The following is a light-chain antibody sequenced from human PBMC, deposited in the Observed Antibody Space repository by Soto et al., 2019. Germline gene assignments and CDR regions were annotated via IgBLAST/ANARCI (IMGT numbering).Light chain of an antibody. CDR1: QSVGSD. J-gene: IGKJ1*01. CDR3: QQYGRPLWT. Sequence: IVMTQSPATLSVSPWERATLSCSASQSVGSDLAWYQQKPGQAPRLVIYGASSRATGIPDRFSGSGSGTDFTLTINRLEPEDFAVYYCQQYGRPLWTFGQGTKVDI. V-gene: IGKV3-20*01. CDR2: GAS.